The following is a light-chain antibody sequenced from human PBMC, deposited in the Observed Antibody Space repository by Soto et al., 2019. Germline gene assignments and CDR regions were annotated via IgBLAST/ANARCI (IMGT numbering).Light chain of an antibody. Sequence: EIVLTQSPATLSLSPGERATLSCRASQSVDINLAWYQPKPGQAPRLLIYGASTRATDMPGRFSGRGSGTEFTLTISSLQSEDFAVYYCQQYRNWPRTFGQGTRLEIK. V-gene: IGKV3-15*01. J-gene: IGKJ5*01. CDR1: QSVDIN. CDR2: GAS. CDR3: QQYRNWPRT.